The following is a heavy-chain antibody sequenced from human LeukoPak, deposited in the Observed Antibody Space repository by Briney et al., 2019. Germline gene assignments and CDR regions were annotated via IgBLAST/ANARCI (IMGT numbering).Heavy chain of an antibody. D-gene: IGHD6-19*01. J-gene: IGHJ4*02. CDR3: AGGRGWLIDY. CDR2: VKQDGIET. CDR1: GFTFSNYW. Sequence: GGSLRLSCAASGFTFSNYWINWVRQAPGKGLEWVANVKQDGIETNYLHSVEGRFTISRDNAKNSAYLQMNSLRTEDAALYYCAGGRGWLIDYWGQGTLVTLSS. V-gene: IGHV3-7*04.